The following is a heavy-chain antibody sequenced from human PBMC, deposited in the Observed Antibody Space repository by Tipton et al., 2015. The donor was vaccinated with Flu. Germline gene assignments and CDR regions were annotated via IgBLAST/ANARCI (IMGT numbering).Heavy chain of an antibody. V-gene: IGHV3-13*01. CDR3: ARGPLPDSNWYNGLDV. D-gene: IGHD6-13*01. CDR2: IGSSGDT. CDR1: GFTFSSYG. Sequence: SLRLSCEASGFTFSSYGMHWVRHVTGKGLEWVSGIGSSGDTYYAGSVKGRFTISRENGKNSLYLQMNSLRAGDTAAYYCARGPLPDSNWYNGLDVWGQGTTVTVFS. J-gene: IGHJ6*02.